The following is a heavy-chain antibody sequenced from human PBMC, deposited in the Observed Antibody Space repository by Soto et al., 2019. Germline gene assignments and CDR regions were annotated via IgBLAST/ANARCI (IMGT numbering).Heavy chain of an antibody. Sequence: VQLVESGGGLVQPGGSLRLSCAASGFTFSSYEMNWVRQAPGKGLEWVSYISSSGSTIYYADSVKGRFTISRDNAKNSLYLQMNSLRAEDTAVYYCAREATWYSSGWNNWFDPWGQGTLVTVSS. D-gene: IGHD6-19*01. CDR2: ISSSGSTI. CDR1: GFTFSSYE. V-gene: IGHV3-48*03. CDR3: AREATWYSSGWNNWFDP. J-gene: IGHJ5*02.